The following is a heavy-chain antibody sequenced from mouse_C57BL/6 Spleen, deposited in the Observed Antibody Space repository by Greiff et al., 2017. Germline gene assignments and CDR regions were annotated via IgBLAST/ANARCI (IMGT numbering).Heavy chain of an antibody. CDR3: ARKDSSGSPFAY. J-gene: IGHJ3*01. CDR2: IDPSDSYT. V-gene: IGHV1-59*01. D-gene: IGHD3-2*02. CDR1: GYTFTSYW. Sequence: QVQLKQPGAELVRPGTSVKLSCKASGYTFTSYWMHWVKQRPGQGLERIGVIDPSDSYTNYNQKFKGKATLTVDTSSSTAYMQLSSLTSEDSAVYYCARKDSSGSPFAYWGQGTLVTVSA.